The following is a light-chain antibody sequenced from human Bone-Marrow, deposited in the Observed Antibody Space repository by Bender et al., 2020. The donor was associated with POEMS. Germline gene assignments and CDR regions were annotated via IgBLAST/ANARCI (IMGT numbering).Light chain of an antibody. J-gene: IGLJ3*02. Sequence: YEVTQSPSVSVSPGQTARITCSGDALSKQYAYWYQQRPGQAPLLIIRKDIERPSGIPERFSGSRSGTSASLAISGLQSEDEADYYCAVWDDSLNGWVFGGGTKLTVL. CDR3: AVWDDSLNGWV. CDR2: KDI. CDR1: ALSKQY. V-gene: IGLV3-25*02.